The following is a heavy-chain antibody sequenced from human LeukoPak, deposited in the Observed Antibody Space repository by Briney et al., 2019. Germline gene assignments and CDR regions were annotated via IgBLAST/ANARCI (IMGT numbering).Heavy chain of an antibody. J-gene: IGHJ6*02. D-gene: IGHD5-18*01. Sequence: WIGSIYHSGSTYYNPSLKRRVTISVDTSKNQFSLKLSSVTAADTAVYYCARAAMYYYGMDVWGQGTTVTVSS. CDR2: IYHSGST. CDR3: ARAAMYYYGMDV. V-gene: IGHV4-38-2*02.